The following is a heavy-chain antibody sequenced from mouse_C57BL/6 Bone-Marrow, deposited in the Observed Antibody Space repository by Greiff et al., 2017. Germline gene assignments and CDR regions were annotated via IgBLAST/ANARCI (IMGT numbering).Heavy chain of an antibody. CDR2: IYPGDGDT. V-gene: IGHV1-82*01. CDR1: GYAFSSSW. Sequence: QVQLQQSGPELVKPGASVKISCKASGYAFSSSWMNWVKQRPGKGLEWIGRIYPGDGDTNYNGKFKGKATLTADKSSSTAYMQLSSLTSEDSAVXFCARWRAMDYWGQGTSVTVSS. J-gene: IGHJ4*01. CDR3: ARWRAMDY.